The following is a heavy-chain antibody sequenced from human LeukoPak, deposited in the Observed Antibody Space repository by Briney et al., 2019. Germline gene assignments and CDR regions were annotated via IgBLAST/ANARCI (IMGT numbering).Heavy chain of an antibody. D-gene: IGHD3-10*01. V-gene: IGHV3-30-3*01. CDR1: GFTFSSYA. CDR2: ISYDGSNK. Sequence: GGSLRLSCAASGFTFSSYAMHWVRQAPGKGLEWVAVISYDGSNKYYADSVKGRFTIFRDNSKNTLYLQMNSLRAEDTAVYYCASGNYYGSGSFDAFDIWGQGTMVTVSS. CDR3: ASGNYYGSGSFDAFDI. J-gene: IGHJ3*02.